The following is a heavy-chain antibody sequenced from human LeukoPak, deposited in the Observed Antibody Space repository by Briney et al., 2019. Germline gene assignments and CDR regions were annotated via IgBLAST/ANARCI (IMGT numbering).Heavy chain of an antibody. D-gene: IGHD3-22*01. Sequence: GGSLRLSCVASGFAFRNNAMSWVRQAPGKGLELVSLISDSGGSTNYADSVKGRFTISRDNSKNTLYLQTNTLRAEDTAIYYCASSYGSSAYYPFDYWGQGTLVTVFS. V-gene: IGHV3-23*01. J-gene: IGHJ4*02. CDR1: GFAFRNNA. CDR3: ASSYGSSAYYPFDY. CDR2: ISDSGGST.